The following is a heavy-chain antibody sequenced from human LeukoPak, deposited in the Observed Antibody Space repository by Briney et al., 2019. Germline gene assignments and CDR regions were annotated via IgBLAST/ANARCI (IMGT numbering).Heavy chain of an antibody. V-gene: IGHV4-59*11. CDR1: GGSISSHY. D-gene: IGHD3-9*01. Sequence: PSETLSLTCTVTGGSISSHYWSWIRQPPGKGLEWIGYIYYSGSTNYNPSLKSRVTISVDTSKNQFSLKLSSVTAADTAVYYCARGAYFDWFGYWGQGTLVTVSS. CDR2: IYYSGST. J-gene: IGHJ5*01. CDR3: ARGAYFDWFGY.